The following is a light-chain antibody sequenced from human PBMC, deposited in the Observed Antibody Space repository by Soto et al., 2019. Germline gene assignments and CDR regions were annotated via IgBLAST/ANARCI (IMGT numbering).Light chain of an antibody. CDR2: GVS. CDR1: SSDIGTYTY. CDR3: NSYTTTSTVV. V-gene: IGLV2-14*01. J-gene: IGLJ3*02. Sequence: QSVLTQPASVSGSPGQSITISCTGTSSDIGTYTYVSWYQQHPGKAPKLMIYGVSNRPSGIPNRFSGSKSGNTASLTISGLQTEDEADYYCNSYTTTSTVVFGGGTKLTVL.